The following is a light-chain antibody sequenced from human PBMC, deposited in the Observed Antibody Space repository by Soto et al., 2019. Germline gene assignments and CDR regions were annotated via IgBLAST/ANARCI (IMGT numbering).Light chain of an antibody. Sequence: QSALTQPPSVSGSPGQSVTISCTGTSSDIGYYNRVSWYQQSPDTAPKLMLYEVSNRTSGVPDRFSGSKSGNTAALTISGPQAEDEAVFFCSSYSRSTTSVIFGGGTKLTVL. CDR3: SSYSRSTTSVI. CDR1: SSDIGYYNR. CDR2: EVS. J-gene: IGLJ2*01. V-gene: IGLV2-18*02.